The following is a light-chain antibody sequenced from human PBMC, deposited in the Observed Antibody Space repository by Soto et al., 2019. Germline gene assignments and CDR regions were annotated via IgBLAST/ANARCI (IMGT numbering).Light chain of an antibody. V-gene: IGKV1-39*01. CDR3: QQSYSTPPT. CDR1: QSISNY. CDR2: AAS. J-gene: IGKJ1*01. Sequence: DIQMTQSPSSLSASVGDRVTITCRASQSISNYLNWYQQKPGKVPKLLIYAASSLQSGVPSRFSGSGSGTDFTLTISSLQPEDFATYYCQQSYSTPPTFGQGTKVEIK.